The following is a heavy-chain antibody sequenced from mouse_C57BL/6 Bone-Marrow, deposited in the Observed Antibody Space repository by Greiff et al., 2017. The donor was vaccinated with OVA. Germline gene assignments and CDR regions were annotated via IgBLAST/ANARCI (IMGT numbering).Heavy chain of an antibody. D-gene: IGHD1-1*02. V-gene: IGHV1-80*01. CDR1: GYAFSSYW. CDR3: SRWDYVDY. Sequence: QVQLQQSGAELVKPGASVKISCKASGYAFSSYWLNWVKQRPGKGLEWIGQIYPGDGDTNYNGKFKGKATLTEDKSSSTTYMQLSSLPSDASAVYFCSRWDYVDYWGHGTTLTFSS. J-gene: IGHJ2*01. CDR2: IYPGDGDT.